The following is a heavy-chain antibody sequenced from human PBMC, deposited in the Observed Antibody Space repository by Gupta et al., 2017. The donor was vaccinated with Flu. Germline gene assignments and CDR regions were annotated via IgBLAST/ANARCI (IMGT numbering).Heavy chain of an antibody. CDR3: AKVRQPRLWWSEDY. CDR2: IGGSGGGT. V-gene: IGHV3-23*01. D-gene: IGHD2-21*01. J-gene: IGHJ4*02. Sequence: EVQLLESGGGVVQPGGSLRLSCAASGFTFRSYAMCWLPQAPGKGLEWVSAIGGSGGGTYYAHSVKGRFTITRDNSKITLYLQMNSLRADDTAVDYCAKVRQPRLWWSEDYWGQGTLVTVSS. CDR1: GFTFRSYA.